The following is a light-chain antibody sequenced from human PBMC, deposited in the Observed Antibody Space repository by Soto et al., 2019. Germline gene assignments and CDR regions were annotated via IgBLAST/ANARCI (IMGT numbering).Light chain of an antibody. CDR1: SSDIGGYNY. V-gene: IGLV2-14*01. J-gene: IGLJ1*01. CDR2: EVT. CDR3: SSYTTSGSLFYV. Sequence: QSVLTQPASVSGSPGQSITISCTGASSDIGGYNYVSWYQHHPGKAPKLLIYEVTNRPSGVSNRFSGSKSGKTASLTISGLQAEDEADYYCSSYTTSGSLFYVFGTGTKLTV.